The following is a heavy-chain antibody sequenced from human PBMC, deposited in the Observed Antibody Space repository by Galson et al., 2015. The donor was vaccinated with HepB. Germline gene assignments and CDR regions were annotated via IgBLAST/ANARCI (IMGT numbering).Heavy chain of an antibody. Sequence: SVKVSCKASGYTFTSYYMHWVRQAPGQGLEWMGIINPSGGGTSYAQKFQGRVTMTRDTSTSTVYMELSSLRSEDTAVYYCARLPGSRGGVIVDLDYWGQGTLVTVSS. J-gene: IGHJ4*02. V-gene: IGHV1-46*01. D-gene: IGHD3-16*02. CDR2: INPSGGGT. CDR3: ARLPGSRGGVIVDLDY. CDR1: GYTFTSYY.